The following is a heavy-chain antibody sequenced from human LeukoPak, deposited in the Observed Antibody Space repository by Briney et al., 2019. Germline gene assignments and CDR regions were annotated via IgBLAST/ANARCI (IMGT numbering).Heavy chain of an antibody. D-gene: IGHD3-3*01. CDR1: GGSFSGYY. V-gene: IGHV4-34*01. CDR2: INHSGST. Sequence: SETLSLTCAVYGGSFSGYYWSWIRQPPGKGLEWIGEINHSGSTNYNPSLTSRVTISVDTSKNQFSLKLSSVTAVDTAVYYFSRGANDFWSGCYPRFYYYYYMDVWGKGTTVTVSS. J-gene: IGHJ6*03. CDR3: SRGANDFWSGCYPRFYYYYYMDV.